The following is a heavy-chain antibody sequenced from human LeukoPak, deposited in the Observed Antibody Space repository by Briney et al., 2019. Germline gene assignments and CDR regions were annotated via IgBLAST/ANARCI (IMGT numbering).Heavy chain of an antibody. D-gene: IGHD7-27*01. Sequence: QPGGSLRLSCAASGLTFSSYWMSWVRQAPGKGLEWVSGISWNSGSIGYADSVKGRFTISRDNAKNSLYLQMNSLSAEDMALYYCARETGGFPHEDAFDIWGQGTMVTVSS. CDR3: ARETGGFPHEDAFDI. CDR1: GLTFSSYW. CDR2: ISWNSGSI. J-gene: IGHJ3*02. V-gene: IGHV3-9*03.